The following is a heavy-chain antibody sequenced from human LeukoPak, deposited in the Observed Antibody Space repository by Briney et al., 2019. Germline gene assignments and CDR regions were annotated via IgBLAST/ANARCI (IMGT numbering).Heavy chain of an antibody. CDR2: IIPIFGTA. CDR1: GGTFSSYA. J-gene: IGHJ4*02. Sequence: GASVKVSCKASGGTFSSYAISWVRQAPGQGLGWMGGIIPIFGTANYAQKFQGRVTITADKSTSTAYMELSSLRSKDTAVYYCASNFQSYHFDYWGQGTLVTVSS. V-gene: IGHV1-69*06. CDR3: ASNFQSYHFDY. D-gene: IGHD3-10*01.